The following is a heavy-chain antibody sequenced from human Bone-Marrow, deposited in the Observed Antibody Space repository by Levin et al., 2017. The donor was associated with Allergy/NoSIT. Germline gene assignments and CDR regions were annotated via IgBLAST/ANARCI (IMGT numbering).Heavy chain of an antibody. CDR2: ISYDGSNK. Sequence: GGSLRLSCAASGFTFSSYAMHWVRQAPGKGLEWVAVISYDGSNKYYADSVKGRFTISRDNSKNTLYLQMNSLRAEDTAVYYCAREGGSYFDYWGQGTLVTVSS. D-gene: IGHD1-26*01. V-gene: IGHV3-30*04. CDR1: GFTFSSYA. CDR3: AREGGSYFDY. J-gene: IGHJ4*02.